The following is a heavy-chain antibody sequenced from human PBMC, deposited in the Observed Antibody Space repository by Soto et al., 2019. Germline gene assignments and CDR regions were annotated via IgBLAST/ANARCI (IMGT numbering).Heavy chain of an antibody. CDR3: AREEGLRSHYYYYGMDV. D-gene: IGHD5-12*01. CDR2: IIPIFGTA. V-gene: IGHV1-69*01. CDR1: GGTFSSYA. Sequence: QVQLVQSGAEVKQPGSSVKVSCKASGGTFSSYAISWVRQAPGQGLEWMGGIIPIFGTANYAQKFQGRVTITADESTSTAYMELSSLRSEDTAVYYCAREEGLRSHYYYYGMDVWGQGTTVTVSS. J-gene: IGHJ6*02.